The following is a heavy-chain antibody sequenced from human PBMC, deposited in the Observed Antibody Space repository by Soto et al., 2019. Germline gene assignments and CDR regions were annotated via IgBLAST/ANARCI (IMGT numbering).Heavy chain of an antibody. Sequence: EVQLLESGGGLVQPGGSLRLSCSASGLTFSSYAMTWVRQAPGKGLEWVSGISGGGDSTDYADSVKGRFTISRDNYKNTLYLQMNSLRVEDTDVYYCAKAMVASTASDAFDIWGQGTMVTVSS. CDR1: GLTFSSYA. CDR2: ISGGGDST. J-gene: IGHJ3*02. D-gene: IGHD1-1*01. CDR3: AKAMVASTASDAFDI. V-gene: IGHV3-23*01.